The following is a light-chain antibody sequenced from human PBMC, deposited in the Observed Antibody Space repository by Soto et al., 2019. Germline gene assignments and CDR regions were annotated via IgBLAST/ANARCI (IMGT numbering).Light chain of an antibody. Sequence: DIVMTQSPDSLAVSLGERATINCKSSQSVLYSSNNKNYLAWYQQKPGQPPKLLIYWASTRESGVPDRFSGSGSVTDFTLTISSLQAEDVAVYYCQQYYSPPITFGGGTKVEIK. CDR2: WAS. CDR3: QQYYSPPIT. CDR1: QSVLYSSNNKNY. J-gene: IGKJ4*01. V-gene: IGKV4-1*01.